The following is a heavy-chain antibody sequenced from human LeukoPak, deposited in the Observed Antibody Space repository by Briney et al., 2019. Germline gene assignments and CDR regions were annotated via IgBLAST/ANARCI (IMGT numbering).Heavy chain of an antibody. CDR1: GASITSYY. CDR2: AFYSGSS. D-gene: IGHD6-13*01. V-gene: IGHV4-59*08. CDR3: ARIAAVASRFDY. Sequence: SETLSLTCAVSGASITSYYWSWVRQPPGKGLEWIGYAFYSGSSKYNPSLKSRVTISQDTSKNQFSLKLSSVAAADTAVYYCARIAAVASRFDYWGQGTLVTVSS. J-gene: IGHJ4*02.